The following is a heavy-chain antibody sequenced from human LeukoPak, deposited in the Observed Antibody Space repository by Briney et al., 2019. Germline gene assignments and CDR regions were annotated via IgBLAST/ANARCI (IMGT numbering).Heavy chain of an antibody. CDR2: ISSSSSYI. CDR3: ARDREEMATSYYFDC. J-gene: IGHJ4*02. D-gene: IGHD5-24*01. Sequence: PGGSLRLSCAASGFTFSSYSMNWVRQAPGKGLEWVSSISSSSSYIYYADSVKGRFTISRDNAKNSLYLQMNSLRAEDTAVYYCARDREEMATSYYFDCWGQGTLVTVSS. CDR1: GFTFSSYS. V-gene: IGHV3-21*01.